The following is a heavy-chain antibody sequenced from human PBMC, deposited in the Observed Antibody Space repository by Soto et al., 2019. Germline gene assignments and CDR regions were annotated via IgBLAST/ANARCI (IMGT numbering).Heavy chain of an antibody. Sequence: GGSLRLSCAASGFTFSSYAMHWVRQAPGKGLEWVAVISYDGSNKYYADSVKGRFTISRDNSKNTLYLQMNSLRAEDTAVYYCAREDITMVRGVMGDYWGQGTLVTVSS. CDR1: GFTFSSYA. CDR2: ISYDGSNK. D-gene: IGHD3-10*01. J-gene: IGHJ4*02. V-gene: IGHV3-30-3*01. CDR3: AREDITMVRGVMGDY.